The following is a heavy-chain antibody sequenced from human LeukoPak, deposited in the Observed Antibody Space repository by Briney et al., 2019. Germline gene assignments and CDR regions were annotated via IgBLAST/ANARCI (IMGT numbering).Heavy chain of an antibody. J-gene: IGHJ4*02. CDR2: IYSGAST. CDR1: GFTVSRNH. V-gene: IGHV3-53*01. D-gene: IGHD6-13*01. CDR3: ASHSSSWYGFDY. Sequence: ADSLRLSCAASGFTVSRNHMSWVRQAPGKGLESVSVIYSGASTYYAASVKGRFTISRDNSKNTLYLQMNSLRAEDTAVYYCASHSSSWYGFDYWGQGTLVTVSS.